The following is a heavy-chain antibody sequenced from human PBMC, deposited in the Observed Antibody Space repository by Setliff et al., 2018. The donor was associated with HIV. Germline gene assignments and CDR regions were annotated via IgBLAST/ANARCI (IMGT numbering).Heavy chain of an antibody. D-gene: IGHD3-10*01. J-gene: IGHJ4*02. V-gene: IGHV3-7*01. Sequence: GGSLRLSCAASGFTFSRYWMNWVRQAPGKGLEWVANINQDGSEKYYVDSVKGRFTISRDNAKNSLYLLMNSLRAEDTDVYYCARGSRYYGSGSPDHWGQGTLVTVSS. CDR2: INQDGSEK. CDR1: GFTFSRYW. CDR3: ARGSRYYGSGSPDH.